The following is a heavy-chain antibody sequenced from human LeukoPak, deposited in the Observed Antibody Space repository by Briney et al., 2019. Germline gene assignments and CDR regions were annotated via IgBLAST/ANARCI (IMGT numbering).Heavy chain of an antibody. CDR1: GRTLSQFS. Sequence: ASVTVSCKVSGRTLSQFSLQWVRQVPGRGLEWMGGSDPKDKTFYAQNFQGRVTLTEVTSTDTAYMELSSLIFEDTAVYYCGIRRLAVASAPFDHWGQGTLVTVSS. V-gene: IGHV1-24*01. D-gene: IGHD6-19*01. CDR3: GIRRLAVASAPFDH. J-gene: IGHJ5*02. CDR2: SDPKDKT.